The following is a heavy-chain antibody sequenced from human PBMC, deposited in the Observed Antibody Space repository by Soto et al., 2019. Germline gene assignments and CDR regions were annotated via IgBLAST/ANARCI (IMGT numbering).Heavy chain of an antibody. Sequence: GGSLRLSCAASGFTFVKYWMHWVRQAPGKGLVWVARINSDGNEANYADSVKGRFTISRDNAKNTLYLQMNSLRAEDTAVYYCASPLEYISSIYFFYGLDVWGQGTTLTV. J-gene: IGHJ6*02. D-gene: IGHD6-6*01. CDR1: GFTFVKYW. CDR3: ASPLEYISSIYFFYGLDV. V-gene: IGHV3-74*01. CDR2: INSDGNEA.